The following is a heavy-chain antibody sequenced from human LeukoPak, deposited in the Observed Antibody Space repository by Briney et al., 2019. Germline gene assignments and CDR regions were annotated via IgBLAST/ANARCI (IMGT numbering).Heavy chain of an antibody. J-gene: IGHJ4*02. V-gene: IGHV1-2*06. CDR1: GYTFTGYH. CDR2: INPNSGGT. Sequence: ASVKVSCKASGYTFTGYHMHWVRQAPGQGLEWMGRINPNSGGTNYAQKFQGRVTMTRDTSISTAYMELSRLRSDDTAVYYCAREEYYYGSGSIGYWGQGTLVTVSS. D-gene: IGHD3-10*01. CDR3: AREEYYYGSGSIGY.